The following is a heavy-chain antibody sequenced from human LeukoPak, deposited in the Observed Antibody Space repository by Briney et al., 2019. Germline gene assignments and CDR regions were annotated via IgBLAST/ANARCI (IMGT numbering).Heavy chain of an antibody. CDR2: ISSSSSYI. V-gene: IGHV3-21*01. Sequence: GGSLRLSCAASGFTFSSYSMNWVSQAPGKGLEWVSSISSSSSYIYYADSVKGRFTISRDNAKNSLYLQMNSLRAEDTAVYYCARDSSGVGANHDAFDIWGQGTMVTVSS. CDR1: GFTFSSYS. J-gene: IGHJ3*02. CDR3: ARDSSGVGANHDAFDI. D-gene: IGHD1-26*01.